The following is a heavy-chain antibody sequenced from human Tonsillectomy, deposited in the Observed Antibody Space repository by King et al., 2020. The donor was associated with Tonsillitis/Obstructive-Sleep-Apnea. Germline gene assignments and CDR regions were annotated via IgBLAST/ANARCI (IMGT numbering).Heavy chain of an antibody. CDR1: GFTFDDFG. Sequence: DVQLVESGGGVVWPGGSLRLSWAASGFTFDDFGMSWVRQAPGKGLEWVSGMNWNGDITRYADSGKGRFTISSDNAKKSLYLQMSSLTAEDTAFYYCARNFGDPEYWGQGTLVTVSS. CDR3: ARNFGDPEY. V-gene: IGHV3-20*04. D-gene: IGHD4-17*01. CDR2: MNWNGDIT. J-gene: IGHJ4*02.